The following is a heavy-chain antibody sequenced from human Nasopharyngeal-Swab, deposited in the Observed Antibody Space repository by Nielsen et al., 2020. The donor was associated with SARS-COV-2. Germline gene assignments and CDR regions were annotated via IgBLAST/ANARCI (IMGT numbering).Heavy chain of an antibody. Sequence: ASVKVSCKASGFNGDYLHRLRQSPGQGLEWMGWINANSGGTNYAQKFQGRVTMTRDTSISTAYMELSRLRSDDTAVYYCARVGESSGWDFDYWGQGTLVTVSS. V-gene: IGHV1-2*02. J-gene: IGHJ4*02. CDR3: ARVGESSGWDFDY. CDR1: GFNGDY. CDR2: INANSGGT. D-gene: IGHD6-19*01.